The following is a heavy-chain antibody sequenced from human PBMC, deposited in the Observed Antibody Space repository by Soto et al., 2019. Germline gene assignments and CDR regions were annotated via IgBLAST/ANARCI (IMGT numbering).Heavy chain of an antibody. CDR1: GFTFDDHA. D-gene: IGHD3-22*01. V-gene: IGHV3-9*01. CDR2: ISWNSGSI. J-gene: IGHJ4*02. CDR3: AKASRGHYYDSSGYFDY. Sequence: EVQLVESGGGLVQPGRSLRLSCAASGFTFDDHAMHWVRQAPGKGLEWVSGISWNSGSIGYADSVKGRFTISRDNAKNSLYLQMNSLRAEDTALYYCAKASRGHYYDSSGYFDYWGQGTLVTVSS.